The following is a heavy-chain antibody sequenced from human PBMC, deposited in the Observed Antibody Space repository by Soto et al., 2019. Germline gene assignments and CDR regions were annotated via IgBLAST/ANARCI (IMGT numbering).Heavy chain of an antibody. CDR2: IHHSGSA. Sequence: QVQLQESGPGLVKPSGTLSLTCAVSGVSISSGNWWSWVRQPPGKGLEFIGEIHHSGSANYNPSLKSRLSMSGDKSKNQFSLNLGSVSAADTAVYYCARYRAASGTYYFDNWGLGTLVTVSS. V-gene: IGHV4-4*02. J-gene: IGHJ4*02. CDR3: ARYRAASGTYYFDN. CDR1: GVSISSGNW. D-gene: IGHD3-3*01.